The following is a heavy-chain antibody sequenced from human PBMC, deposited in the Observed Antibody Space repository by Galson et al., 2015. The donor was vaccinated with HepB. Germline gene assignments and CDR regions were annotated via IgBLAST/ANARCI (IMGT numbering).Heavy chain of an antibody. V-gene: IGHV1-58*01. Sequence: SVKVSCKASGFTFTSSAVQWVRQARGQRLEWIGWIVVGSGNTNYAQKFQERVTITRDMSTSTAYMELSSLRSEDTAVYYCAASPPPRYYYDSRELIVWGQGTLVTVSS. J-gene: IGHJ4*02. CDR1: GFTFTSSA. D-gene: IGHD3-22*01. CDR2: IVVGSGNT. CDR3: AASPPPRYYYDSRELIV.